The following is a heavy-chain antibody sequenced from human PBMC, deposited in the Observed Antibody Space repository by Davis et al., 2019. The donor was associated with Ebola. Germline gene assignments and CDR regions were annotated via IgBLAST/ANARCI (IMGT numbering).Heavy chain of an antibody. CDR1: GGTFSSYA. V-gene: IGHV1-69*10. CDR3: ARRGFLRVNSYYYYYYGMDV. J-gene: IGHJ6*02. CDR2: IIPIFGIA. Sequence: SVKVSCKASGGTFSSYAISWVRQAPGQGLEWMGGIIPIFGIANYAQKFQGRVTITADKSTSTAYMELSSLRSEDTAVYYCARRGFLRVNSYYYYYYGMDVWGQGTTVTVSS. D-gene: IGHD3-10*01.